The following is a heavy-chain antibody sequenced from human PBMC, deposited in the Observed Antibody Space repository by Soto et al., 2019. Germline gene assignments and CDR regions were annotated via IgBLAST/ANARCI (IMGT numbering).Heavy chain of an antibody. J-gene: IGHJ4*02. Sequence: GGSLRLSCAASGFTLSSYGMHWVRQAPGKGLEWVAVISYDGTEKYHADSVKGRFTISRDNSKNTLYLQVNSLRAEDTAVYYCARKPETGTTVPFDYWGQGTLVTVSS. CDR1: GFTLSSYG. CDR3: ARKPETGTTVPFDY. CDR2: ISYDGTEK. V-gene: IGHV3-30*03. D-gene: IGHD1-1*01.